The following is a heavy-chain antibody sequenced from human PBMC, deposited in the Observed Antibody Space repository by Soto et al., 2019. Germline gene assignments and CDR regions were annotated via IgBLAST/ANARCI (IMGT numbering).Heavy chain of an antibody. V-gene: IGHV3-48*03. CDR3: ARGNWGYLDDY. J-gene: IGHJ4*02. Sequence: EVQLVESGGGLVQPGVSLRLSCAASGFTFSSYEMNWVRQAPGKGLEWVSYISSRRSTIYYADSVKGRFTISSDNANNSLYLQMNSLRAEDTAVYYCARGNWGYLDDYWGQGTLVTVSS. CDR1: GFTFSSYE. CDR2: ISSRRSTI. D-gene: IGHD7-27*01.